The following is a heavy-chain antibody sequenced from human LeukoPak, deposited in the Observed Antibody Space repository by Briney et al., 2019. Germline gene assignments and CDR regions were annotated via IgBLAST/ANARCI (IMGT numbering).Heavy chain of an antibody. Sequence: PGGSLRLSCAASGFTFSSYGMHWVRQAPGKGLEGVAVIWYDGSNKYYADSVKGRFTISRDNSKNTLYLQMNSLRAEDTAVYYCARAPGGGSYSFDYWGQGTLVTVSS. D-gene: IGHD1-26*01. CDR2: IWYDGSNK. J-gene: IGHJ4*02. CDR3: ARAPGGGSYSFDY. CDR1: GFTFSSYG. V-gene: IGHV3-33*01.